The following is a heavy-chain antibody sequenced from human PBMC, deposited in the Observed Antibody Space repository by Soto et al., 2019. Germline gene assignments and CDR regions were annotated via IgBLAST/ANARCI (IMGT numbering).Heavy chain of an antibody. CDR3: VMVDNYVTPTPQDV. CDR1: GYIFVNYG. Sequence: QVQLVQSGDEVKKPGASVKVSCKASGYIFVNYGIAWVRQAPGQGLEWMGWISPYTGNTHSATKVQGRLTMTTDTSTSTASMDLRSLTSDDTAVYYCVMVDNYVTPTPQDVWGHGTTVTVSS. V-gene: IGHV1-18*01. CDR2: ISPYTGNT. D-gene: IGHD3-16*01. J-gene: IGHJ6*02.